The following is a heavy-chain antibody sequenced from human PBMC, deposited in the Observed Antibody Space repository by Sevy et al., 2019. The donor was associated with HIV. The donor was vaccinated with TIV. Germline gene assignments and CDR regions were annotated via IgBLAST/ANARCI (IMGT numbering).Heavy chain of an antibody. Sequence: GGSLRLSCAASGFTFSSHSMSWVRQAPGKGLEWVSSLSSSSTYIFHADSVKGGFTISRDNAKNSLYLQMNSLRAEDTAVYYCARSYYDASGYSTFDYWGQGTLVTVSS. J-gene: IGHJ4*02. CDR3: ARSYYDASGYSTFDY. CDR2: LSSSSTYI. CDR1: GFTFSSHS. D-gene: IGHD3-22*01. V-gene: IGHV3-21*01.